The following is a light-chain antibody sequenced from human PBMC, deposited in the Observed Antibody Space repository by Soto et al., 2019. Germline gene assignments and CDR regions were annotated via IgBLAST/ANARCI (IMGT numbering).Light chain of an antibody. CDR1: QSVNGY. J-gene: IGKJ1*01. Sequence: EVVMTQSPGTLSVFPGESVTLSCRASQSVNGYLDWFQHKPGQAPRLVLKRIFIRSIGVPARFSGSGSETEFTLTINGLQSEDSGVYYCLQHHAWPWTFGQGTKVDIK. CDR3: LQHHAWPWT. CDR2: RIF. V-gene: IGKV3-15*01.